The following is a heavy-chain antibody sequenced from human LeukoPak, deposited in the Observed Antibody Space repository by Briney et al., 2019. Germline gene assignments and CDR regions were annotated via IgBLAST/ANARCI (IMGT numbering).Heavy chain of an antibody. CDR3: ARHGGSGWSHFDY. J-gene: IGHJ4*02. CDR2: IYYSGST. D-gene: IGHD6-19*01. V-gene: IGHV4-39*01. CDR1: GGSISSSSYY. Sequence: PSETLSLTCTVSGGSISSSSYYWGWIRQPPGKGLEWIGSIYYSGSTYYNPSLKSRVTISVDTSKNQFSLKLSSVTAADTAVYYCARHGGSGWSHFDYWGQGTLVTVSS.